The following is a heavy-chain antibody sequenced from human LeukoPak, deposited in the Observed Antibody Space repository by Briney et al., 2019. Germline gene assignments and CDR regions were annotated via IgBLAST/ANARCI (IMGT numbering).Heavy chain of an antibody. D-gene: IGHD3-22*01. Sequence: PGGSLRLSCAASGFTFDDYAMHWVRQAPGKGLEWVSGISWNSGSIGYADSVKGRFTISRDNAKNSLYLQMNSLRAEDTALYYCAKSYDSSGYDALDIWGQGTMVTVSS. CDR2: ISWNSGSI. J-gene: IGHJ3*02. CDR1: GFTFDDYA. CDR3: AKSYDSSGYDALDI. V-gene: IGHV3-9*01.